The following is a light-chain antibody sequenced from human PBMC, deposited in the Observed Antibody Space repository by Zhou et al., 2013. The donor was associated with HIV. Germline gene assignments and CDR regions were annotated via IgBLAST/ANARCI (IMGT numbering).Light chain of an antibody. CDR3: QQYVTFPVT. Sequence: DIQMTQSLSTLSASVGDRVTITCRASESLNNWLAWYQQKPGKAPQLLIYDATNVEAGVPSRFSGSYSGSEFTLIITSLQPEDSGTYYCQQYVTFPVTFGPGTKVEI. CDR2: DAT. J-gene: IGKJ3*01. V-gene: IGKV1-5*01. CDR1: ESLNNW.